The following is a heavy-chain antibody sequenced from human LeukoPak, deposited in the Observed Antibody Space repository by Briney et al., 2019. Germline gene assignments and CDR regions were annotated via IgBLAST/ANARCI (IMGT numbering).Heavy chain of an antibody. D-gene: IGHD5-12*01. CDR1: GFTFTTYW. CDR2: INGDGSIT. V-gene: IGHV3-74*01. CDR3: ARDAVDIANAV. Sequence: PGGSLRLSCAASGFTFTTYWMHWVRQAPGKGLVWVSHINGDGSITSYADSVKGRFTISRDNAKNTLYLQMNSLRAEDTAVYYCARDAVDIANAVRGQGTTVTVSS. J-gene: IGHJ6*02.